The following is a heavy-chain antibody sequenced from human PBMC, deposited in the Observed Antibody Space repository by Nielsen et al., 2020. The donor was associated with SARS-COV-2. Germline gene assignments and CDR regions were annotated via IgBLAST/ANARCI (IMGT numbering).Heavy chain of an antibody. CDR2: IIPILGTA. CDR1: GGTLSSYA. Sequence: SVQVSCKASGGTLSSYAISWVRQAPGQGLEWMGRIIPILGTANYAQKFQGRVTITADESTSTAYMELSSLRSEDTAVYYCARDTARVEGVYYYYMDVWGKGTTVTVSS. D-gene: IGHD5-18*01. V-gene: IGHV1-69*11. J-gene: IGHJ6*03. CDR3: ARDTARVEGVYYYYMDV.